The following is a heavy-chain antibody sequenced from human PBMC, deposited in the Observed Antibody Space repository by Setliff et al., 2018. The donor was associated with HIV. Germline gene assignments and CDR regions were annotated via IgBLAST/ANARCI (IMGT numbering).Heavy chain of an antibody. CDR3: ARDGGGLISYYFDY. D-gene: IGHD3-16*02. J-gene: IGHJ4*02. CDR2: VNSGSGST. V-gene: IGHV1-46*01. Sequence: ASVKVSCKASGYTFINFYLHWVRLAPGQGLEWMGMVNSGSGSTVFAQKFQGRVTMTTDTSTNTVYLELTSLRAEDTAVYYCARDGGGLISYYFDYWGQGTLVTVSS. CDR1: GYTFINFY.